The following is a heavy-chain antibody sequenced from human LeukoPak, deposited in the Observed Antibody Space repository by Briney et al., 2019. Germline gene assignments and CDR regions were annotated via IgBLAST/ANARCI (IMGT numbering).Heavy chain of an antibody. V-gene: IGHV4-39*07. D-gene: IGHD1-26*01. CDR3: AREQWELRSDFDY. J-gene: IGHJ4*02. CDR2: IYYSGST. Sequence: SETLSLTCTVSGGSISSSSYYWGWIRQPPGKGLEWIGSIYYSGSTYYNPSLKSRVTISVDTSKNQFSLKLSSVTAADTAVYYCAREQWELRSDFDYWGQGTLVTVSS. CDR1: GGSISSSSYY.